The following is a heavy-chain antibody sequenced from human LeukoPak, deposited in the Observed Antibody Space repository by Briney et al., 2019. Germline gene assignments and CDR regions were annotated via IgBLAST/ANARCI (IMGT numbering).Heavy chain of an antibody. V-gene: IGHV4-39*06. Sequence: SETLSLTCTVSGGSISSSSYYWAWIRQPPGKGLEWIGSSSYSGSPYYNPSLKSRVTISVDTSKNQFPLKLSSVTAADTAVYYCAREADIAVAGAGGAFDIWGQGTMVTVSS. CDR2: SSYSGSP. J-gene: IGHJ3*02. CDR1: GGSISSSSYY. D-gene: IGHD6-19*01. CDR3: AREADIAVAGAGGAFDI.